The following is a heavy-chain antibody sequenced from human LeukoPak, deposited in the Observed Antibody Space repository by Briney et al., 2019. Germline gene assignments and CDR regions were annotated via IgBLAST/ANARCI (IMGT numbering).Heavy chain of an antibody. CDR3: ARGDPVCDFDC. J-gene: IGHJ4*02. CDR1: GFTFSSYE. D-gene: IGHD5/OR15-5a*01. V-gene: IGHV3-48*03. Sequence: GGSLRLSCAASGFTFSSYEMNWVRQAPGKGLGWVSYIVNDGSIIRYADSVKGRFTITRDNAKNSLFLQMNALRAEDTGVYYCARGDPVCDFDCWGQGTLATVSS. CDR2: IVNDGSII.